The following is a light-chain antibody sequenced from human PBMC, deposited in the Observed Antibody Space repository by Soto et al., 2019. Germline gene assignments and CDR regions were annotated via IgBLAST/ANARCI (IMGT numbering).Light chain of an antibody. Sequence: EIVLTQSPATLSLSPGERATLSCRASQSVSSYLAWYQQKPGQAPRLLIYDASNRATGIPARFSGSGSGTDCTLTISSLEPEDFAVYYCQQRSNWPWTFGQGTKGEIK. V-gene: IGKV3-11*01. CDR3: QQRSNWPWT. CDR2: DAS. CDR1: QSVSSY. J-gene: IGKJ1*01.